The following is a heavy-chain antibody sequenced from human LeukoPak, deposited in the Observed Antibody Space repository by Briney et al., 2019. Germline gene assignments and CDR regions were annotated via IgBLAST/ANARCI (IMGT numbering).Heavy chain of an antibody. V-gene: IGHV4-61*02. J-gene: IGHJ4*02. CDR2: IYTTGST. Sequence: SQTLSLTCTVSGGSISSGSYYWSWIRQPAGTGLDWIGRIYTTGSTNYNPSLKSRVTISVDTSKNQFSLKLSSVTATDTAVYYCARELLGAPLYYFDYWGQGTLVTVSS. CDR1: GGSISSGSYY. D-gene: IGHD1-26*01. CDR3: ARELLGAPLYYFDY.